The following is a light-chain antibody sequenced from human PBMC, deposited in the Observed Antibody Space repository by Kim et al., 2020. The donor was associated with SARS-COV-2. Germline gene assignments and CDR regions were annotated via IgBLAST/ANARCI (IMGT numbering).Light chain of an antibody. J-gene: IGKJ2*01. CDR1: QGISIF. CDR3: QQDDGLPYT. CDR2: DSS. Sequence: DIQMTQSPFSLSASVGDRVTITCQASQGISIFLNWYQQKPGKAPELLIYDSSNLETGVPSRFSGSESGTDFTFTISSLQPGDIATYYCQQDDGLPYTCGQGTKL. V-gene: IGKV1-33*01.